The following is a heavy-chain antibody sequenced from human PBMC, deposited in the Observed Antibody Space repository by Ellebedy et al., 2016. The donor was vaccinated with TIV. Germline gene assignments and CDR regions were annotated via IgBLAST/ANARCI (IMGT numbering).Heavy chain of an antibody. Sequence: GESLKISXAASGFTFSSYAMSWVRQAPGKGLEWVSAISGSGGSTYYADSVKGRFTISRDNSKNTLYLQMNSLRAEDTAVYYCAKFYGSGSYNPLDPWGQGTLVTVSS. D-gene: IGHD3-10*01. CDR1: GFTFSSYA. J-gene: IGHJ5*02. CDR2: ISGSGGST. V-gene: IGHV3-23*01. CDR3: AKFYGSGSYNPLDP.